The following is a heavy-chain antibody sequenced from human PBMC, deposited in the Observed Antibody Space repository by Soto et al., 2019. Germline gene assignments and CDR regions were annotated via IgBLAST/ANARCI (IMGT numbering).Heavy chain of an antibody. D-gene: IGHD3-10*01. V-gene: IGHV1-18*01. Sequence: QVQLVQSGAEVKKPGASVKVSCKASGYTFTSYGLTWVRQAPGQGLEWMGWISPYNGNTDYTQKFQGRVTMTTDTSTSTAYMELRSLIYDDTAMYYCAREWDYYASRTYSNWFDPWGQGTLVTVSS. CDR3: AREWDYYASRTYSNWFDP. CDR2: ISPYNGNT. J-gene: IGHJ5*02. CDR1: GYTFTSYG.